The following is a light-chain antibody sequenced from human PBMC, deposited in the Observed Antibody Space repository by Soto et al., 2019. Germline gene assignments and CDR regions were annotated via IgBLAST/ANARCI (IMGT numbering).Light chain of an antibody. CDR1: QSAGNF. V-gene: IGKV3D-15*01. CDR3: QQFNYWPPT. J-gene: IGKJ1*01. Sequence: ELVMTQSPATLSVSPGETASLSCRASQSAGNFLAWYQQKPGQAPRLLIYDASNRATGIPARFSGSGSGTEFTLTISSLQSEDFALYYCQQFNYWPPTFGQGTKVDIK. CDR2: DAS.